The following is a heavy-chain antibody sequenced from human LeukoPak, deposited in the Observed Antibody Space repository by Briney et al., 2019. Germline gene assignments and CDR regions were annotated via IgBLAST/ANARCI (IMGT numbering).Heavy chain of an antibody. CDR1: GFTFGDYL. Sequence: GGSLRLSCTASGFTFGDYLVSWFRQAPGKGLEWIGFISGGTTEYAASVKGRFTISRDDSTSIAYLQMNSLTTEDTAVYYCSRGSGWLSVYWGQGTLVTVTS. CDR2: ISGGTT. V-gene: IGHV3-49*03. J-gene: IGHJ4*02. D-gene: IGHD6-19*01. CDR3: SRGSGWLSVY.